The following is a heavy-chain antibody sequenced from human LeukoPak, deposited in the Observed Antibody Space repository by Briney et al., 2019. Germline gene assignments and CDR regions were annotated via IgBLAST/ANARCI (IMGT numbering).Heavy chain of an antibody. CDR3: ARDGDMRSKADY. CDR2: IGSSDADT. CDR1: GFTFSYYY. Sequence: GGSLRLSCAASGFTFSYYYMSWIRQAPGKGLEWVSYIGSSDADTYYADSVKGRFTISRDNARNSLYLQMNSLRAEDTAVYFCARDGDMRSKADYWGQGTLVTVSS. V-gene: IGHV3-11*01. J-gene: IGHJ4*02. D-gene: IGHD2-15*01.